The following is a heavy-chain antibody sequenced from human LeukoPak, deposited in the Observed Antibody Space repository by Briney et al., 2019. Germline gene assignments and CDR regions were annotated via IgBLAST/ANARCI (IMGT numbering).Heavy chain of an antibody. CDR2: ISSTNTYI. J-gene: IGHJ4*02. CDR3: ARGSTYSSSPFDY. D-gene: IGHD6-6*01. CDR1: GFTFDDYA. V-gene: IGHV3-21*01. Sequence: GGSLRLSCAASGFTFDDYAMHWVRQAPGKGLEWVSSISSTNTYIDYADSLKGRFTISRDNANNSLFLQMDSLRAEDTAIYYCARGSTYSSSPFDYWGQGILVTVSS.